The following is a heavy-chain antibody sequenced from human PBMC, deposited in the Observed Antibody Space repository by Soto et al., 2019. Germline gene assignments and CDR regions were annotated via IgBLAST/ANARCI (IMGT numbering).Heavy chain of an antibody. V-gene: IGHV1-58*01. CDR1: GFTFTSSA. CDR2: IVVGSGNT. CDR3: AALRVGYCSSTSCNNFDY. Sequence: SVKVSCKASGFTFTSSAVQWVRQARGQRLEWIGWIVVGSGNTNYAQKFQERVTITRDMSTSTAYMELSSLRSEDTAVYYSAALRVGYCSSTSCNNFDYWGQRTLGIFAS. D-gene: IGHD2-2*02. J-gene: IGHJ4*02.